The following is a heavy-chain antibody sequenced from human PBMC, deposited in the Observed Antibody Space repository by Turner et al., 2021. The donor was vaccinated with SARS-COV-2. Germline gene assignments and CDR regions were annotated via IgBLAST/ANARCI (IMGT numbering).Heavy chain of an antibody. CDR2: ICYDGSNN. D-gene: IGHD3-22*01. V-gene: IGHV3-33*01. Sequence: QVPLLQLGGDVGQPGRSLRLTCAASGLTVSSYGMHWDRQAPGKGLEWVAVICYDGSNNYYADAVKGRFTISRDKSKNTLYLQMNSLRAEDTAVYYCARDHYYDSSGYTLDAFDIWGQGTMVTISS. J-gene: IGHJ3*02. CDR3: ARDHYYDSSGYTLDAFDI. CDR1: GLTVSSYG.